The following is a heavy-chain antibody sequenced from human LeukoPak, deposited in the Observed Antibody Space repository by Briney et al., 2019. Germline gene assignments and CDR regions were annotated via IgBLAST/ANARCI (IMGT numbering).Heavy chain of an antibody. CDR2: IYYSGST. J-gene: IGHJ4*02. CDR1: GGSISSYY. D-gene: IGHD6-19*01. Sequence: SETLSLTCTVSGGSISSYYWSWIRQPPGKGLEWIGYIYYSGSTNYNPSLKSRVTISVDTSKNQFSLKLSSVTAADTAGYYCARVRTRIAVAGTWGFDYWGQGTLVTVSS. CDR3: ARVRTRIAVAGTWGFDY. V-gene: IGHV4-59*01.